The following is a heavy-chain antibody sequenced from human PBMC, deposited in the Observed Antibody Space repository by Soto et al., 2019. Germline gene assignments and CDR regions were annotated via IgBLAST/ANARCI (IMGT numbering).Heavy chain of an antibody. Sequence: PGGSLRLSCAASGFTFSSYAMHWVRQAPGKGLEWVAVISYDGSNKYYADSVKGRFTISRDNSKNTLYLQMNSLRAEDTAVYYCARDGVTVTTPYDYYFDYWGQGTLVTVSS. CDR2: ISYDGSNK. D-gene: IGHD4-17*01. CDR1: GFTFSSYA. CDR3: ARDGVTVTTPYDYYFDY. V-gene: IGHV3-30-3*01. J-gene: IGHJ4*02.